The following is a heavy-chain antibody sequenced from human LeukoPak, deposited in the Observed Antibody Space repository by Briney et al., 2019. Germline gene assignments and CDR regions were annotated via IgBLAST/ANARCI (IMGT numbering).Heavy chain of an antibody. D-gene: IGHD6-6*01. Sequence: GGSLRLSCAASGFTFSSYSMYWVRRAPGKGLEWVSGIIGSGEKTYYADSVKGRFTMSRDNSKNTLYLQMNSLRAEDTAVYYCAKSGAARFDIWGQGTMVTVSS. CDR2: IIGSGEKT. V-gene: IGHV3-23*01. CDR1: GFTFSSYS. J-gene: IGHJ3*02. CDR3: AKSGAARFDI.